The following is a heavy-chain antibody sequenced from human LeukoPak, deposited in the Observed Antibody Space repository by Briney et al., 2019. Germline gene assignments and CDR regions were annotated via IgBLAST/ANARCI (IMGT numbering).Heavy chain of an antibody. D-gene: IGHD6-19*01. CDR2: IWNSGHT. CDR1: GGSLDRATYC. J-gene: IGHJ4*02. Sequence: PSETLSLTCTVSGGSLDRATYCWRWIRQTRRRGLEWIVNIWNSGHTNNNPSHKSRVTTSLDTTKNHVSLKLSSVTAADTAVYYCARTYTSGWTFFDYWGQGTVVTLSS. CDR3: ARTYTSGWTFFDY. V-gene: IGHV4-61*03.